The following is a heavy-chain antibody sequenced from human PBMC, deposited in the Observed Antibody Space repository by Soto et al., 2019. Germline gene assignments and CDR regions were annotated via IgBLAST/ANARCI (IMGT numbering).Heavy chain of an antibody. CDR2: INLKSGGT. D-gene: IGHD1-20*01. CDR1: GYTFTDYY. V-gene: IGHV1-2*02. CDR3: ARARADNWNNLFDF. J-gene: IGHJ4*02. Sequence: ASVKGSCKASGYTFTDYYMHWIRPAPGQGLEWLGWINLKSGGTTYTQNFRGRVTMTWDTSITTAFMELSRLMSDDTAVYYCARARADNWNNLFDFWGQGTLVTVSS.